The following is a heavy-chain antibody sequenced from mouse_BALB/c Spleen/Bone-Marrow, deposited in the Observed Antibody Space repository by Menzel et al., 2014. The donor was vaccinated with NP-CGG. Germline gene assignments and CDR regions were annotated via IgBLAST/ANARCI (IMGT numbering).Heavy chain of an antibody. CDR2: INSNGGST. V-gene: IGHV5-6-3*01. D-gene: IGHD2-3*01. J-gene: IGHJ4*01. CDR3: AGDGYYVFYAMDY. CDR1: GFTFSSYG. Sequence: EVKLQESGGGLVQPGGSLKLSCAASGFTFSSYGMSWVRQTLDKRLELVATINSNGGSTYYPDSVKVRFTISRDNAKNTLYLQMSSLKSEDTAMYYCAGDGYYVFYAMDYWGQGTSITVSS.